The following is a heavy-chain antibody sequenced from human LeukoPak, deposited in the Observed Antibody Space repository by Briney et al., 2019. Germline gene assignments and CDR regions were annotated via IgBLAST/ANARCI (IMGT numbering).Heavy chain of an antibody. CDR2: INPSGGST. J-gene: IGHJ5*02. D-gene: IGHD4-23*01. V-gene: IGHV1-46*01. CDR1: GYTFTSYY. Sequence: ASVKVSCKASGYTFTSYYMHWVRQAPGQGLEWMGIINPSGGSTSYAQKFQGRVTMTRDTSTSTVYMELSSLRSEDTAVYYCARVGYGGNSRLHWFDPWGQGTLVTVSS. CDR3: ARVGYGGNSRLHWFDP.